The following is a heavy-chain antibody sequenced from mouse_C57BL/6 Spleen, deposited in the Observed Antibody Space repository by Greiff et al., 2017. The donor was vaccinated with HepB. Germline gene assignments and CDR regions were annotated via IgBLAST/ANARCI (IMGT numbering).Heavy chain of an antibody. CDR3: ASSPYYSNPWCAY. J-gene: IGHJ3*01. CDR1: GFNIKNTY. D-gene: IGHD2-5*01. CDR2: IDPANGNT. Sequence: EVQLQQSVAELVRPGASVKLSCTASGFNIKNTYMHWVKQRPEQGLEWIGRIDPANGNTKYAPKFQGKATITADTSSSTAYLQLSSLTSEDAAIYYCASSPYYSNPWCAYWGQGTLVTVSA. V-gene: IGHV14-3*01.